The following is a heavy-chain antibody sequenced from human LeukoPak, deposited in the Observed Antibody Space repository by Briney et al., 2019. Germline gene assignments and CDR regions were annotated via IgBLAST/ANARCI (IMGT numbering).Heavy chain of an antibody. CDR1: GFTVSSNY. CDR2: IYSGGST. Sequence: PGGSLRLSCAASGFTVSSNYMSWVRQAPGKGLEWVSVIYSGGSTYYADSVKGRFTISRDNSKTTLYLQMNSLRAEDTAVYYCACSNYGPGWVDYWGQGTLVTVSS. V-gene: IGHV3-66*02. J-gene: IGHJ4*02. CDR3: ACSNYGPGWVDY. D-gene: IGHD3-10*01.